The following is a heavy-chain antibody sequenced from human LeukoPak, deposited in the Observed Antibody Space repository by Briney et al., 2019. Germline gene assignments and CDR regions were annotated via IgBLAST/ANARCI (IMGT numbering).Heavy chain of an antibody. CDR1: GFTFDDYA. V-gene: IGHV3-74*03. J-gene: IGHJ6*04. CDR3: VRGREVRGRSMDV. CDR2: LRSSGNGT. Sequence: GRSLRLSCAASGFTFDDYAMHWVRQAPGKGLVWVSRLRSSGNGTTYADSVKGRFTISRDNAKNTLFLQMNSLRIEDTAVYYCVRGREVRGRSMDVWGKGTTVIVSP. D-gene: IGHD3-10*01.